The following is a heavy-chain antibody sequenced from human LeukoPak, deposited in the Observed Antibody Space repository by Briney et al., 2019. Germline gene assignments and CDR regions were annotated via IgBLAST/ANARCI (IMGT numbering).Heavy chain of an antibody. D-gene: IGHD1-26*01. CDR3: ARAGSGSFHY. V-gene: IGHV3-48*01. CDR2: ISSTGSTI. J-gene: IGHJ4*02. CDR1: GFTFSDYN. Sequence: GGSLRLSCAASGFTFSDYNMNWVRQAPGKGLEWVSYISSTGSTIHYADSVRGRFTISRDNARNSLYLQMNSLRAEDTATYYCARAGSGSFHYWGQGTLVTVSS.